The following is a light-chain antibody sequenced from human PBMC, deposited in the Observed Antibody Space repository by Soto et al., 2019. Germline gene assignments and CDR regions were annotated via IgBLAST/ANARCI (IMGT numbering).Light chain of an antibody. Sequence: DIVMTQSPDSLAVSLGERATINCKSSQSVLYSSNNKNYLAWYQQKPGQPPKLLIYWVSTRESGVPDRFSGSGSGNDYPLTISSLEAEDVAVYYCQQDYSTRTFGQGTNVQIK. CDR2: WVS. J-gene: IGKJ1*01. CDR3: QQDYSTRT. V-gene: IGKV4-1*01. CDR1: QSVLYSSNNKNY.